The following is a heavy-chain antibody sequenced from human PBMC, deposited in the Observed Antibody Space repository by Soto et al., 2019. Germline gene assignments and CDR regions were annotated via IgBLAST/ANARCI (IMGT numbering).Heavy chain of an antibody. D-gene: IGHD5-12*01. CDR1: CGSISSYY. V-gene: IGHV4-59*08. CDR2: IYYSGST. CDR3: ARHHSARARGYSGYGDPIDY. Sequence: PSETLSLTCTVSCGSISSYYWSWIRQPPGKGLEWIGYIYYSGSTNYNPSLKSRVTISVDTSKNQFSLKLSSVTAADTAVYYCARHHSARARGYSGYGDPIDYWGQGTLVTVSS. J-gene: IGHJ4*02.